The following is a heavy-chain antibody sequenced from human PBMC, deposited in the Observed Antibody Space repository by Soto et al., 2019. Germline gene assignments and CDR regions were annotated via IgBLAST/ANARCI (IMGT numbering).Heavy chain of an antibody. D-gene: IGHD1-26*01. Sequence: QVQLQESGPGLVKPSQTLSVTCTVSGGSLSSDNFFWSWVRQHPETGLEWVGYIYHIGAAYYNPSLKSRLTISLDTSKNRFSLSLISVTAADTAVYYCAREVISPATSDAFDIWGQGTMVTVSS. CDR2: IYHIGAA. V-gene: IGHV4-31*03. CDR3: AREVISPATSDAFDI. CDR1: GGSLSSDNFF. J-gene: IGHJ3*02.